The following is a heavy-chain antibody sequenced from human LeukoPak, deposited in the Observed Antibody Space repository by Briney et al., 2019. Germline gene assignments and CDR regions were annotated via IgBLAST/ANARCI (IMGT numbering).Heavy chain of an antibody. V-gene: IGHV3-23*01. D-gene: IGHD3-22*01. CDR1: GFTFSSYA. CDR2: ISGSGGST. CDR3: AKPHFYYYDSSGYCPFDY. J-gene: IGHJ4*02. Sequence: GGSLRLSCAASGFTFSSYAMSWVRQAPGKGLEWVSAISGSGGSTYYADSVKGRFTISRDNSKNTLYLQMNSLRAEDTAVYYCAKPHFYYYDSSGYCPFDYWGQGTLVTVSS.